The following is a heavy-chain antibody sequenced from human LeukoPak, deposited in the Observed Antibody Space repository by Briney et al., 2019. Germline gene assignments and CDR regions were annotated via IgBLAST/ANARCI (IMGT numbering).Heavy chain of an antibody. CDR3: ASRIVGTPDYFHY. V-gene: IGHV3-7*01. J-gene: IGHJ4*02. Sequence: GGSLRLSCAASGFTFSSYSMNWVRQAPGKGLEWVANIQQDGNEKYYVDSVKGRFTISRDNAKNSLYLQMNSLRVEDTAVYYCASRIVGTPDYFHYWGQGTLVTVSS. CDR1: GFTFSSYS. D-gene: IGHD1-26*01. CDR2: IQQDGNEK.